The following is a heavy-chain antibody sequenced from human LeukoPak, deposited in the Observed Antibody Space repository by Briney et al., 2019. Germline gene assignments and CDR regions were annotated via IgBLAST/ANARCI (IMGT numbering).Heavy chain of an antibody. D-gene: IGHD3-16*01. CDR1: GFTFSSYS. CDR3: ARRGFGGYYCDL. V-gene: IGHV3-21*01. J-gene: IGHJ4*02. Sequence: PGGSLRLSCAASGFTFSSYSMNWVRQAPGKGLEWVSSTSSSSSYIYYADSVKGRFTISRDNTTNSLYLRRNSLRDEATAVCFRARRGFGGYYCDLGRRGTLVRL. CDR2: TSSSSSYI.